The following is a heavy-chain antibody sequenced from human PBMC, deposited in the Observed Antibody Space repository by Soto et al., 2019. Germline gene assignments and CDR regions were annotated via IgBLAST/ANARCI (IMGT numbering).Heavy chain of an antibody. J-gene: IGHJ4*02. D-gene: IGHD3-10*01. CDR2: IYWDDDK. Sequence: QITLKESGPTLVKPTQTLTLTCTFSGFSLTTSGVGVGWIRQPPGKALEWLALIYWDDDKRYSPSLQSRVTISKYTSKNQVVLTMTNVDPVDTATYYCAHSRAPRIFDYWGQGTLVTVSS. CDR3: AHSRAPRIFDY. CDR1: GFSLTTSGVG. V-gene: IGHV2-5*02.